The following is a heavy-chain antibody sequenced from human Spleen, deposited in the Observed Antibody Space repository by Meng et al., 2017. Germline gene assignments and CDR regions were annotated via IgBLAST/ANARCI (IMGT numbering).Heavy chain of an antibody. J-gene: IGHJ4*01. Sequence: WVRQPPGKGLEWIGSINYRGSTYYNPSLKSRVTMSVDTSKNQFSLKLTSVTAADTAVYYCARDRHSRGYWFFDFWGQGKLV. D-gene: IGHD3-22*01. V-gene: IGHV4-39*07. CDR2: INYRGST. CDR3: ARDRHSRGYWFFDF.